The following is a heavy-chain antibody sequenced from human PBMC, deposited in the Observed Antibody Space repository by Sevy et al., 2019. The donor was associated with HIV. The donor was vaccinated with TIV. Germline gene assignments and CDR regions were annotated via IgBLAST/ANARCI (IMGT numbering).Heavy chain of an antibody. V-gene: IGHV4-34*01. CDR3: ARGRLAYVVVVPSTVPFDY. J-gene: IGHJ4*02. D-gene: IGHD2-2*01. Sequence: SETLSLTCAVSGGSFSGYFWNWIRQSPGKGLEWIGEINHTGSLKYNPSLKSRVTISVDASKSQLSLHLRSVTAADTAVYYCARGRLAYVVVVPSTVPFDYWGRGTLVTVSS. CDR2: INHTGSL. CDR1: GGSFSGYF.